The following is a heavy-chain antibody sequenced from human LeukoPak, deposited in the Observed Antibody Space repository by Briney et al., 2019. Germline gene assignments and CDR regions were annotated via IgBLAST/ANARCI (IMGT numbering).Heavy chain of an antibody. Sequence: ASVKVSCKASGYTFTSYGISWVRQAPGQGLEWMGWISAYNGNTNYAQKLQGRVTMTTDTSTSTAYMELRGLRSDDTAVYYCARGGFYYSSVRRGWFDPWGQGTLVTVSS. CDR2: ISAYNGNT. V-gene: IGHV1-18*01. D-gene: IGHD6-19*01. J-gene: IGHJ5*02. CDR3: ARGGFYYSSVRRGWFDP. CDR1: GYTFTSYG.